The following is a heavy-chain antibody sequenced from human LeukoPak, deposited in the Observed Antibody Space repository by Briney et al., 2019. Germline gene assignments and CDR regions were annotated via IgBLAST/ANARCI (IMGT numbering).Heavy chain of an antibody. V-gene: IGHV3-7*01. CDR1: GFTFSSHW. D-gene: IGHD3-10*01. CDR2: VKQDVNEK. Sequence: GGSLRLSCAASGFTFSSHWMTWVRQAPGKGLEWVASVKQDVNEKYYVDSVKGRFTISRDNAKNSLFLQMNSLRVEDTAVYYCARDNYYGSGSYLGYYYGTDVWGQGTTVTVSS. CDR3: ARDNYYGSGSYLGYYYGTDV. J-gene: IGHJ6*02.